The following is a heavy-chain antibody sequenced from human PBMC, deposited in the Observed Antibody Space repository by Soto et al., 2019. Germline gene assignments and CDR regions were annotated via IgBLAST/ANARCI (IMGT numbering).Heavy chain of an antibody. V-gene: IGHV1-69*19. J-gene: IGHJ6*02. Sequence: VQLVQSGAEVERPGSSVKVSCKASGGTFSNHAIRWVRQAPGQGLAWMGAIIPIFGIANYEQRCQGRVTITADESTSTTYKELGSLRYEYTAVNYCARERTYHYGMDFWGPGTTVIVSS. CDR3: ARERTYHYGMDF. CDR1: GGTFSNHA. CDR2: IIPIFGIA.